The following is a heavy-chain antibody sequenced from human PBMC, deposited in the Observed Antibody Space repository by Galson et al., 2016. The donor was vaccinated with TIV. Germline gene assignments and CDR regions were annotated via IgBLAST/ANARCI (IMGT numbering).Heavy chain of an antibody. CDR3: ARELRCDTTSCNSLFDY. D-gene: IGHD2-2*01. Sequence: SLRLSCAASGFSFGTYGMHWVRQAPGKGLEWVAIIWFDGSEKYYADYVKGRFTISRDNSKKTLYLQLSSLRAEDTAVYYCARELRCDTTSCNSLFDYWGQGTLVTVSS. CDR2: IWFDGSEK. J-gene: IGHJ4*02. CDR1: GFSFGTYG. V-gene: IGHV3-33*01.